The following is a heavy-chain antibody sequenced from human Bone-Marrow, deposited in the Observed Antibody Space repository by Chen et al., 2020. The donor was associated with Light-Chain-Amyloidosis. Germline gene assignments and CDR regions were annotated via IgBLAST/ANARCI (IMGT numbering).Heavy chain of an antibody. V-gene: IGHV5-51*01. CDR3: ARRRDGYNFDY. Sequence: EVQLEQSGPEVKKPGESLKIPCKGSGYTFPNYWIGWVRQVPGKGLEWMGVIHPDDSDARYSPSFTGQVAISADKSYTVAYLHWGSVKASDTAMYYCARRRDGYNFDYWGQGTLVTVFS. CDR1: GYTFPNYW. J-gene: IGHJ4*02. D-gene: IGHD5-12*01. CDR2: IHPDDSDA.